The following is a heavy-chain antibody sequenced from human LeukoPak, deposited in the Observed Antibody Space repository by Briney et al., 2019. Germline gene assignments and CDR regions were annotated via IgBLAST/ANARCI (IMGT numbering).Heavy chain of an antibody. CDR2: IYTSGST. Sequence: SETLSLTCTVSGGSISSGSYYWSWIRQPAGKGLEWIGRIYTSGSTNYNPSLKSRVSISPDTSKNQFSLKLSSVTAADTAVYYCVRDSAFSWEIDYWGQGTLVTVSS. V-gene: IGHV4-61*02. CDR3: VRDSAFSWEIDY. J-gene: IGHJ4*02. CDR1: GGSISSGSYY. D-gene: IGHD1-26*01.